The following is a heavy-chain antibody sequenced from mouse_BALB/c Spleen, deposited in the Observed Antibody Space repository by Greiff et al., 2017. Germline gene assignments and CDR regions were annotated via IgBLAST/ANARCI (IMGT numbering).Heavy chain of an antibody. V-gene: IGHV5-17*02. CDR1: GFTFSSFG. CDR2: ISSGSSTI. Sequence: EVKLVESGGGLVKPGGSLKLSCAASGFTFSSFGMHWVRQAPEKGLEWVAYISSGSSTIYYADTVKGRFTISRDNPKNTLFLQMTSLRSEDTAMYYCARAGFAMDYWGQGTSVTVSS. CDR3: ARAGFAMDY. J-gene: IGHJ4*01.